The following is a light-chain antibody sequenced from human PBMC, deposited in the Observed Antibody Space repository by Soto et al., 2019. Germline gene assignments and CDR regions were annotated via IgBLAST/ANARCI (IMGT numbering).Light chain of an antibody. CDR3: QTFDSSLTISWV. CDR2: GDS. Sequence: QSVLTQSPSVSGAPGQRVTISCTGSSSNIGRGYDVHWYQQFPGSAPRLLLSGDSNRPSGVPDRFSGSRSGTSASLAITGLQAEDEADYYCQTFDSSLTISWVFGGGTKVTVL. CDR1: SSNIGRGYD. J-gene: IGLJ3*02. V-gene: IGLV1-40*01.